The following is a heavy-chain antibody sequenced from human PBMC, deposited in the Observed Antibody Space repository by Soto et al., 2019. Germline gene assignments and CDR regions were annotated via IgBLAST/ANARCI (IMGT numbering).Heavy chain of an antibody. V-gene: IGHV3-30-3*01. CDR2: ISYDGSNK. CDR3: ARHDY. J-gene: IGHJ4*02. Sequence: QVQLVESGGGVVQPGRSLRLSCAASGFTFSSYAMHWVRQAPGKGLEWVAVISYDGSNKYYADSVKGRFTISRDNSKNTLYLQMNSLRSEDTAVYYCARHDYWGQGTLFTVSS. CDR1: GFTFSSYA.